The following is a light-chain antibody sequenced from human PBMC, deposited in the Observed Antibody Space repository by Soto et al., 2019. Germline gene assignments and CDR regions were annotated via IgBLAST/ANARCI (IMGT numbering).Light chain of an antibody. J-gene: IGKJ5*01. V-gene: IGKV1-12*01. Sequence: DIQMTQSPSYVSASIGDRVSINCRASQGISTYLGWYQQKPGKAPKLLIYAASSLQTGVPSRFSGSGSGTEFTLTINSLQADDFATYYCQQHNSFSITFGQGTRLEIK. CDR1: QGISTY. CDR3: QQHNSFSIT. CDR2: AAS.